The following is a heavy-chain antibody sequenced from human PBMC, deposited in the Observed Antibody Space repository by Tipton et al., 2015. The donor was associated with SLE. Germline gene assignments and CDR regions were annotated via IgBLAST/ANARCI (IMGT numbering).Heavy chain of an antibody. J-gene: IGHJ1*01. CDR3: ARTGYSSSWLYFQY. V-gene: IGHV4-34*01. CDR2: INHSGST. D-gene: IGHD6-13*01. Sequence: TLSLTCTVSGGSISGYYWSWIRQPPGKGLEWIGEINHSGSTNYNPSLKSRVTISVDTSKNQFSLKLSSVTAADTAVYYCARTGYSSSWLYFQYWGQGTLVTVSS. CDR1: GGSISGYY.